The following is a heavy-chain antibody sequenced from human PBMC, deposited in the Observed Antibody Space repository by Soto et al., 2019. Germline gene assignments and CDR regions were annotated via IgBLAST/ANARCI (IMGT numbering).Heavy chain of an antibody. V-gene: IGHV3-7*03. CDR3: ARSNQLPVPCWFDP. CDR1: GFTFSSYW. Sequence: QTGGSLRLSCAASGFTFSSYWMSWVRQAPGKGLEWVANRKQDGSEKYYVDSVKGRFTISRDNAKNSLYLQMNSLRAEDTAVYYCARSNQLPVPCWFDPWGQGTLVTVSS. CDR2: RKQDGSEK. J-gene: IGHJ5*02. D-gene: IGHD2-2*01.